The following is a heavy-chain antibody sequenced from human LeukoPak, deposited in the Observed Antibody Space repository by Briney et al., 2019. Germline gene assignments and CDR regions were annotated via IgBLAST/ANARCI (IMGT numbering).Heavy chain of an antibody. J-gene: IGHJ4*02. CDR1: GYTFTSYD. CDR2: MNPNSGNT. CDR3: AREAYVIDYYDY. V-gene: IGHV1-8*01. Sequence: ASVKVSCKASGYTFTSYDINWVRQATGQGLEWMGWMNPNSGNTGYAQKFQGRVTITRDTSASTAYMELSSLRSEDTAVYYCAREAYVIDYYDYWGQGTLVTVSS. D-gene: IGHD3-10*02.